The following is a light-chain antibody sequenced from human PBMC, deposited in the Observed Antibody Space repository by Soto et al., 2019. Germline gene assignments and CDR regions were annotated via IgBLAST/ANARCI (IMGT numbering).Light chain of an antibody. CDR3: CSYAGTYTLWV. CDR1: SSDVGGYNY. Sequence: QPALTQPRSVSGSPGQSVTVSCTGTSSDVGGYNYVSWYQQYPGKAPKLIIYDVTKRPSGVPDRFSGSKSGNTASLTISGLQADDEADYYCCSYAGTYTLWVFGGGTQLTVL. CDR2: DVT. V-gene: IGLV2-11*01. J-gene: IGLJ3*02.